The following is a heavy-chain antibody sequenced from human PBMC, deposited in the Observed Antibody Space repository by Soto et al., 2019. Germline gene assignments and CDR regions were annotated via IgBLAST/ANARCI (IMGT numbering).Heavy chain of an antibody. CDR2: IYLSDSDT. J-gene: IGHJ5*02. D-gene: IGHD4-4*01. CDR1: GYSLTTYW. Sequence: PGESLKISCKTSGYSLTTYWFAWVRQMPGKGLEWMGIIYLSDSDTIYSPSAQGHFTISADKSIKTAYLQWSSLKASDTAIYYCATTVDYNSYVDPWSQGTQVTV. V-gene: IGHV5-51*01. CDR3: ATTVDYNSYVDP.